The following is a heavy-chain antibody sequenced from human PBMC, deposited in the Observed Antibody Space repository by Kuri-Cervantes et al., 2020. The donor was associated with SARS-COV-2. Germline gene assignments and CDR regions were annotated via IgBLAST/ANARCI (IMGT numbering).Heavy chain of an antibody. V-gene: IGHV1-69*13. CDR2: IIPIFGTA. D-gene: IGHD3-22*01. CDR1: GGTFSSYA. Sequence: SVKVSCKASGGTFSSYAISWVRQAPGQGLEWMGGIIPIFGTANYAQKFQGRVTITADESTSTAYMELSSLRSEDTAVYYCARTRITMIVVVIPDAFDIWGQGKMVTVSS. J-gene: IGHJ3*02. CDR3: ARTRITMIVVVIPDAFDI.